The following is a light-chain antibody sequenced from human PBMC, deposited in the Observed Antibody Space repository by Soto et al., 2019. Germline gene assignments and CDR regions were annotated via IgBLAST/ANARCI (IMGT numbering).Light chain of an antibody. Sequence: QSALTQPASVSGSPGQSITISCTGTSSDVGTYKFVSWYQQHPGKVPTLMIHEGTKRPSGVSNRFSGSKSGNTATPTISGLQPEDEANYYCCSYAGTSFGVFGGGTKLTVL. CDR3: CSYAGTSFGV. V-gene: IGLV2-23*01. CDR1: SSDVGTYKF. J-gene: IGLJ3*02. CDR2: EGT.